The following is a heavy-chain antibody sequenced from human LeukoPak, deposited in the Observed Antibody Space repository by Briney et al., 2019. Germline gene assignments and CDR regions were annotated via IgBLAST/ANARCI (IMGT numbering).Heavy chain of an antibody. CDR1: GFTFSSYA. CDR2: ISGSGSST. Sequence: GGSLRLSCAASGFTFSSYAMSWVRQAPGKGLEWVSTISGSGSSTYYADSVKGRFTISRDNSRNTLYLQLNSLRAEDTAVYYCARSRFYFDYWGQGTLVTVSS. V-gene: IGHV3-23*01. J-gene: IGHJ4*02. CDR3: ARSRFYFDY.